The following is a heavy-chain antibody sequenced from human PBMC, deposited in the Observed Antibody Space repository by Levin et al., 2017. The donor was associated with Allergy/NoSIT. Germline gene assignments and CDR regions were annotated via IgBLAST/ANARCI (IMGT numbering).Heavy chain of an antibody. V-gene: IGHV3-9*01. CDR1: GFIFDDYA. D-gene: IGHD4-17*01. Sequence: GGSLRLSCEASGFIFDDYAMHWVRQGPGKGLEWVSGISWNSGSKDYADSVKGRFTISRDNAKNSLYLQMNSLRPEDTALYYCAKDMGGDYFDSWGQGILVTVSS. J-gene: IGHJ4*02. CDR3: AKDMGGDYFDS. CDR2: ISWNSGSK.